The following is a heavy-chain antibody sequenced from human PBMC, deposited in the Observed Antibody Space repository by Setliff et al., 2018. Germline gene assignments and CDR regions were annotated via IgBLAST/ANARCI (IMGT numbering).Heavy chain of an antibody. CDR3: ASALIRRVAVAGKSQFDY. Sequence: GASVKVSCKASGGFSTHAISWVRQVPGQGLEWMGGIIPILGTTDYAQNFQGRVTITTDESTSSAYLEMSNLRSEDTVVYYCASALIRRVAVAGKSQFDYWGQGTLVTVSS. CDR2: IIPILGTT. J-gene: IGHJ4*01. V-gene: IGHV1-69*05. D-gene: IGHD6-19*01. CDR1: GGFSTHA.